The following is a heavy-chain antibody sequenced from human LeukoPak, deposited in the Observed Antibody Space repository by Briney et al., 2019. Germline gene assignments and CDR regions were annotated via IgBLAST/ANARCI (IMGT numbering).Heavy chain of an antibody. CDR3: CGIAVAGIY. V-gene: IGHV3-23*01. CDR2: ISGSGDST. J-gene: IGHJ4*02. CDR1: GFTFSSSA. Sequence: GGSLRLSCAASGFTFSSSAMSWVRQAPGKGLEWVSSISGSGDSTYYADSVKGRFTISRDNSKNTLYLQMNSLRAEDTAVYYCCGIAVAGIYWGQGTLVTVSS. D-gene: IGHD6-19*01.